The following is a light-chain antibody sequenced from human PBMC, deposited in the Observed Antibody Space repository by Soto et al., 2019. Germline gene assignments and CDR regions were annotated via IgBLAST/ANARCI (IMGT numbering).Light chain of an antibody. Sequence: ERATLSCRASQSVSSDLAWYQQKPGQAPRLLIYGASTRATGIPARFSGSGSGTEFTLTISSLQSEDFAVYYCQQYNNWRTFGQGTKV. J-gene: IGKJ1*01. V-gene: IGKV3-15*01. CDR2: GAS. CDR3: QQYNNWRT. CDR1: QSVSSD.